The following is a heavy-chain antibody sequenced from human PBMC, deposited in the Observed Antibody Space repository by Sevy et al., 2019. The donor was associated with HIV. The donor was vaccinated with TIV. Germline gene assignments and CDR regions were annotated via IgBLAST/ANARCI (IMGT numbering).Heavy chain of an antibody. D-gene: IGHD6-13*01. CDR2: IYRSGST. V-gene: IGHV4-4*02. CDR1: GGSISSSNW. J-gene: IGHJ3*02. CDR3: ASCIAAAVPSDAFDI. Sequence: SETLSLTCAVSGGSISSSNWGSWVRQPPGKGLEWIGEIYRSGSTNYNPSLKSRVTISVDKAKNQFSLKLSSETAADTAVYYCASCIAAAVPSDAFDIWGQRTMVTVSS.